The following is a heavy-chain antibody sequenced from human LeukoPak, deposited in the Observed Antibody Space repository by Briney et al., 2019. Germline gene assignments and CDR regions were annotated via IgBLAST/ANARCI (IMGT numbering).Heavy chain of an antibody. J-gene: IGHJ6*03. D-gene: IGHD3-3*01. CDR2: ISYDGSNK. CDR1: GFTFSSYS. V-gene: IGHV3-30*03. CDR3: AMGADYDFSSDYYMDV. Sequence: GGSLRLFCAASGFTFSSYSMNWVRQAPGKGLEWVAVISYDGSNKYYADSVKGRFTISRDNSKNTLYLQMNSLRAEDTAVYYCAMGADYDFSSDYYMDVWGKGTTVTVSS.